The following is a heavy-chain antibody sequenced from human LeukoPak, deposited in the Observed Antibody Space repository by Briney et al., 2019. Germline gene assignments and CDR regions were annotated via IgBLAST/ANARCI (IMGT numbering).Heavy chain of an antibody. CDR1: GGSMSSYY. Sequence: SETLSLTCTVSGGSMSSYYWSWIRQPPGKGLEWIGYIYYNGKANYSPSLNSRVTISVDTSRNQFSLKLNSVTAADTAVYYCARGGWSVDYWGQGTLVTVSS. V-gene: IGHV4-59*08. CDR3: ARGGWSVDY. D-gene: IGHD6-19*01. CDR2: IYYNGKA. J-gene: IGHJ4*02.